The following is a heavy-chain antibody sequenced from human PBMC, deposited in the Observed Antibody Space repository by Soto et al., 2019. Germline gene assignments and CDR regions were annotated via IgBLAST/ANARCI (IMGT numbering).Heavy chain of an antibody. J-gene: IGHJ4*01. Sequence: EVQLLEYGGGLVQPGGSLRLSCAASGFTFSSYAMSWVRQAPGKGLEWVSAISGSGGSTYYADSVKGRFTISRDNSKNTLYLQMNSLRAEDTAVYYCAKANTYYFWSGYSILFDYWGHVTLVTVSS. CDR3: AKANTYYFWSGYSILFDY. V-gene: IGHV3-23*01. CDR1: GFTFSSYA. D-gene: IGHD3-3*01. CDR2: ISGSGGST.